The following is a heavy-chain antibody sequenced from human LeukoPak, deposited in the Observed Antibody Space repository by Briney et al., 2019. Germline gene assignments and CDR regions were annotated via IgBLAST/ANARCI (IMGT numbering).Heavy chain of an antibody. J-gene: IGHJ5*02. CDR2: IYYSGST. V-gene: IGHV4-30-4*08. Sequence: SWIRQPPGKGLEWIGYIYYSGSTYYNPSLKSRVTISVDTSKNQFSLKLSSVTAADTAVYYCAREWRYCSSTSCPNWFDPWGQGTLVTVSS. D-gene: IGHD2-2*01. CDR3: AREWRYCSSTSCPNWFDP.